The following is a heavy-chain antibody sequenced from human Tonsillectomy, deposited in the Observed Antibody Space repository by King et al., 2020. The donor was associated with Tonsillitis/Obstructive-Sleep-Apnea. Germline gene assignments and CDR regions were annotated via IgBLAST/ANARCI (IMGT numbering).Heavy chain of an antibody. D-gene: IGHD3-16*02. CDR2: ISSSSSTI. J-gene: IGHJ4*02. CDR1: GFTFSSYS. CDR3: ARIPYYDYIWGSYRGGFDY. Sequence: VQLVESGGGLVQPGGSLRLSCAASGFTFSSYSMNWVRQAPGKVLEWVSYISSSSSTIYYADSVKGRFTISRDNAKNSLYLQMNSLRDEDTAVYYCARIPYYDYIWGSYRGGFDYWGQGTLVTVSS. V-gene: IGHV3-48*02.